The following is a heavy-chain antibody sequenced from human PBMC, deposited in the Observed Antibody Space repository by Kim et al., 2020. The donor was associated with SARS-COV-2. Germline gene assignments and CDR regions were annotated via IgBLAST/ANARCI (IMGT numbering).Heavy chain of an antibody. CDR2: T. J-gene: IGHJ4*02. Sequence: TYYAESGKGRFTISRDNSKNTFYLQVDSLRAEDTAVYFCAARFGYQFDYWGQGTLVTVSS. D-gene: IGHD6-25*01. V-gene: IGHV3-23*01. CDR3: AARFGYQFDY.